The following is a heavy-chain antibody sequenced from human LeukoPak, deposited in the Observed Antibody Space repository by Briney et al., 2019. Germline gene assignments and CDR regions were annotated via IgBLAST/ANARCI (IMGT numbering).Heavy chain of an antibody. CDR1: GFTFRNYG. V-gene: IGHV3-30*18. CDR3: AKDQGIAVAGTDDAFDI. J-gene: IGHJ3*02. Sequence: PGGSLRLSCAASGFTFRNYGMHWLRQAPPKGLEGVAVIAYDGSNEYYAEFVKGRFTISRDNSKNTLYLQMYSLRAEDTAVYFCAKDQGIAVAGTDDAFDIWGQGTRVTVSS. CDR2: IAYDGSNE. D-gene: IGHD6-19*01.